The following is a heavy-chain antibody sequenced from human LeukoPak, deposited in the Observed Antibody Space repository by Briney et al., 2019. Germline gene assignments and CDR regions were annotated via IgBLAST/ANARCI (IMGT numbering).Heavy chain of an antibody. V-gene: IGHV4-34*01. J-gene: IGHJ1*01. D-gene: IGHD3-3*01. CDR1: GGSFSGYY. CDR3: ARPHLRFRYSQH. CDR2: INHSGST. Sequence: SETLSLTCAVYGGSFSGYYWSWIRQPPGKGLEWIGEINHSGSTNYNPSLKSRVTISVDTSKNQFSLKLSSVTAADTAVYYCARPHLRFRYSQHGGQGTLVTVSS.